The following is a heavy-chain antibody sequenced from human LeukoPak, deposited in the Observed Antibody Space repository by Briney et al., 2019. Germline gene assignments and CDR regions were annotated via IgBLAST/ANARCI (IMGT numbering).Heavy chain of an antibody. J-gene: IGHJ4*02. CDR2: ISYSGST. CDR1: GDSINDYY. Sequence: SETLSLTCTVSGDSINDYYWSWIRQPPGKGLEWIGYISYSGSTNYNPSLKSRVTISADTSKKQFSLKVSSVTAADTAVYYCARKAYCFDYWGQGTLVTVSS. V-gene: IGHV4-59*01. CDR3: ARKAYCFDY.